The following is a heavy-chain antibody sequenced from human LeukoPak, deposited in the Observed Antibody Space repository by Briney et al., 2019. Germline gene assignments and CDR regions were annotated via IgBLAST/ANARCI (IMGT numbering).Heavy chain of an antibody. J-gene: IGHJ4*02. V-gene: IGHV3-30*02. CDR2: IRYDGSNK. CDR1: GFTFSSYG. D-gene: IGHD2-2*02. CDR3: AKDQGCSSTSCYTGLYYFDY. Sequence: PGGSLRLSCAASGFTFSSYGMHWVRQAPGKGLEWVAFIRYDGSNKYYADSVKGRFTISRDNSKNTLYLQMNSLRAEDTAVYYCAKDQGCSSTSCYTGLYYFDYWGQGTLVTVSS.